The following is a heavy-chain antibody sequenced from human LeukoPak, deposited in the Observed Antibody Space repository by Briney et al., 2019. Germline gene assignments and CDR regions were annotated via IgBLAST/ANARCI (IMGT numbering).Heavy chain of an antibody. CDR3: ARGEYYFDY. CDR1: GYSISSGYY. Sequence: PSETLSLTCTVSGYSISSGYYWGWIRQPPGKGLEWIGYIYYSGSTNYNPSLKSRVTISVDTSKNQFSLNLSSVTAADTAVYYCARGEYYFDYWGQGTLVTVSS. V-gene: IGHV4-61*01. J-gene: IGHJ4*02. D-gene: IGHD1-26*01. CDR2: IYYSGST.